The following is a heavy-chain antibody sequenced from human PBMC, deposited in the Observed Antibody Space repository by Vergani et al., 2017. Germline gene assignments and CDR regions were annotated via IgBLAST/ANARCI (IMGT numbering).Heavy chain of an antibody. J-gene: IGHJ4*02. V-gene: IGHV3-30*03. CDR2: ISYDGSNK. Sequence: QVQLVESGGGVVQPGRSLRLSCAASGFTFSSYGMHWVRQAPGKGLEWVAVISYDGSNKYYADSVKGRFTISRDNSKNTLYLQMNSLRAEDAAVYYCAGNAGRIAVAGLDYWGQGTLVTVSS. CDR3: AGNAGRIAVAGLDY. D-gene: IGHD6-19*01. CDR1: GFTFSSYG.